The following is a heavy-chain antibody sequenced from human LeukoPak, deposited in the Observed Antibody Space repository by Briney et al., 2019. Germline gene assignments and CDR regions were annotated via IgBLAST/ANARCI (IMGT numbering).Heavy chain of an antibody. CDR3: AREAHYYDSSGYLDY. D-gene: IGHD3-22*01. V-gene: IGHV1-2*02. J-gene: IGHJ4*02. Sequence: ASVKVSCKASGYTFTGYYMHWVRQAPGQGLEWMGWINPNSGGTNYAQKFQGRVTMTRDTSISTAYMELSRLRSDDTAAYYCAREAHYYDSSGYLDYWGQGTLVTVSS. CDR2: INPNSGGT. CDR1: GYTFTGYY.